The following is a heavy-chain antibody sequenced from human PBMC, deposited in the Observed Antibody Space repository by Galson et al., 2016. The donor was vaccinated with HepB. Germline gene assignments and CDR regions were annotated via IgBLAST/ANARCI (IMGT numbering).Heavy chain of an antibody. CDR1: GFTFSDYG. CDR3: ARERNWIWYCGVDCNSSDYYAMDV. CDR2: ISKAGSDQ. V-gene: IGHV3-30*03. Sequence: SLRLSCAASGFTFSDYGMHWVRQAPGRGLEWVSVISKAGSDQQYADSVKGRFTVSSDNSKNTLFLQMNSLRSDDTAVYYCARERNWIWYCGVDCNSSDYYAMDVWGQGTTVTVSS. D-gene: IGHD2-21*02. J-gene: IGHJ6*02.